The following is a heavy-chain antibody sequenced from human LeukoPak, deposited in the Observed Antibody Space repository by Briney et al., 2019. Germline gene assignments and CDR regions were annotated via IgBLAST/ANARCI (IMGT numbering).Heavy chain of an antibody. Sequence: ETLSLTCTVSGGSISSSSYYWGWIRQPPGKGLEWVSVISGGSISTYYADSVKGRFTISRDNSKNTLYLQMNSLRAEDTAVYYCAKCSYYYDSSGLYRYSDYWGQGILVTVSS. CDR2: ISGGSIST. CDR1: GGSISSSSYY. J-gene: IGHJ4*02. D-gene: IGHD3-22*01. CDR3: AKCSYYYDSSGLYRYSDY. V-gene: IGHV3-23*01.